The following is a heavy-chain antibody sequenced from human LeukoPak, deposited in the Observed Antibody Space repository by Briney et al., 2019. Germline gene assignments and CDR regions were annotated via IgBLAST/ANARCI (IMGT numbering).Heavy chain of an antibody. Sequence: PGGSLRLSCAASGFTFSSYAMHWVRQAPGKGLEWVAVISYDGSNKYYADSVKGRFIISRDNSKNTLYLQMNSLRAEDTAVYYCARGGDYYGSGSYAFDYWGQGTLVTVSS. CDR1: GFTFSSYA. CDR3: ARGGDYYGSGSYAFDY. J-gene: IGHJ4*02. V-gene: IGHV3-30*04. CDR2: ISYDGSNK. D-gene: IGHD3-10*01.